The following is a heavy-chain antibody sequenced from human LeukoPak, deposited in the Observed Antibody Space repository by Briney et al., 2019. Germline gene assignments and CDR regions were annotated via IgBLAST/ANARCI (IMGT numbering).Heavy chain of an antibody. J-gene: IGHJ4*02. CDR1: GASVSSGSYY. D-gene: IGHD6-19*01. V-gene: IGHV4-61*01. CDR3: ARFPPGIAVAGHNDY. Sequence: SETLSLTCTVSGASVSSGSYYWSWLRQPPGRGLEWIGYMYYSGSTNYNPSLKSRVTISVDTSKNQFSLKLSSVTAADTAVYYCARFPPGIAVAGHNDYWGQGTLVIVSS. CDR2: MYYSGST.